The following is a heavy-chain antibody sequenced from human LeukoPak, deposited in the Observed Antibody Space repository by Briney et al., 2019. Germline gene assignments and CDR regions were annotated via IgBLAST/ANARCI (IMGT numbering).Heavy chain of an antibody. V-gene: IGHV1-8*01. J-gene: IGHJ5*02. CDR3: ARWPGDYGDYAIWFDP. CDR2: MNPNSGNT. D-gene: IGHD4-17*01. Sequence: ASVTVSFKASGYTFTSYDINWVRQATGQGLEWMGWMNPNSGNTGYAQKFQGRVTMTRNTSISTAYMELSSLRSEDTAVYYCARWPGDYGDYAIWFDPWGQGTLVTVSS. CDR1: GYTFTSYD.